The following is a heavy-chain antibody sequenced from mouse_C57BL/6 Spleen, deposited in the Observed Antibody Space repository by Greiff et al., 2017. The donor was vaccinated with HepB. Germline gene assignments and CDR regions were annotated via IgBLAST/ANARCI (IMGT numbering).Heavy chain of an antibody. CDR1: GYSFTGYY. J-gene: IGHJ3*01. CDR2: INPSTGGT. CDR3: ARSQSNYAFAY. Sequence: VQLKESGPELVKPGASVKISCKASGYSFTGYYMNWVKQSPEKSLEWIGEINPSTGGTTYNQKFKAKATLTVDKSSSTAYMQLKSLTSEDSAVYYCARSQSNYAFAYWGQGTLVTVSA. V-gene: IGHV1-42*01. D-gene: IGHD2-5*01.